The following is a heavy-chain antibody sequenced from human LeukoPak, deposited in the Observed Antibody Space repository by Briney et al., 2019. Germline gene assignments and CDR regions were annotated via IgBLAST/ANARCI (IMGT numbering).Heavy chain of an antibody. CDR1: GFTFSSYW. CDR2: IKQDGSEK. Sequence: PGGSLRLSCAASGFTFSSYWMGWVRQAPGKGLEWVANIKQDGSEKYYVDSVKGRFTISRDNAKNSLYLQMNSLRAEDTAVYYCASFSGYEYYYYGMDAWGKGTTVTVSS. CDR3: ASFSGYEYYYYGMDA. J-gene: IGHJ6*04. D-gene: IGHD5-12*01. V-gene: IGHV3-7*03.